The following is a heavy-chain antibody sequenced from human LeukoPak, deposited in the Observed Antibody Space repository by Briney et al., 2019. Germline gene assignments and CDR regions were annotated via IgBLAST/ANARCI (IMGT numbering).Heavy chain of an antibody. CDR1: GFTFTRYD. CDR2: MNPNNGNT. CDR3: VRDAEGAGISVNFWFDP. Sequence: ASVKVSCKASGFTFTRYDINWVRQASGQGLEWMGWMNPNNGNTGYAQKFQGRVTMTRDTYTSTAYMELRGLRPEDTAVYYRVRDAEGAGISVNFWFDPWGQGTLVTVSS. J-gene: IGHJ5*02. V-gene: IGHV1-8*01. D-gene: IGHD1-14*01.